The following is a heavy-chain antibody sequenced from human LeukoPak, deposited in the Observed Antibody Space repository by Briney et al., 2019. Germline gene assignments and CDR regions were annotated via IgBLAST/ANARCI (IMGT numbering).Heavy chain of an antibody. V-gene: IGHV3-23*01. J-gene: IGHJ4*02. CDR2: ISASGGRT. D-gene: IGHD4-17*01. Sequence: GGSLRLSCAASGLRFSDFAISWVRQAPEKGLECVSVISASGGRTYSAESVKARFTISRDNSKNTLYLEMNSLTADDTAVYYCAKGHSDFGTGFDLWGQGTLVTVS. CDR1: GLRFSDFA. CDR3: AKGHSDFGTGFDL.